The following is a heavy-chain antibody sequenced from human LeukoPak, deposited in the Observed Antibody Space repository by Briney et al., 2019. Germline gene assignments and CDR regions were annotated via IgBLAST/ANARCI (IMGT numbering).Heavy chain of an antibody. CDR2: IRQDGSER. V-gene: IGHV3-7*01. CDR1: GFIFSNYR. J-gene: IGHJ4*02. D-gene: IGHD5-12*01. CDR3: ARDWGSTGYDLYDS. Sequence: GGSLRLSCAASGFIFSNYRMTWVRQAPGKGLEWVAHIRQDGSERHYVDSVKDRFTISRDNAKNSLDLQMDRLRAEDTAVYYCARDWGSTGYDLYDSWGQGTLV.